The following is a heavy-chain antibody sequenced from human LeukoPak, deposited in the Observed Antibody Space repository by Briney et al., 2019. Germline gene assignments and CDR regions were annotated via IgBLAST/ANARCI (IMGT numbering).Heavy chain of an antibody. D-gene: IGHD4-17*01. CDR3: AKYYGDYAYYYYMDV. CDR2: ISGSGGST. Sequence: GGSLRLSCAASGFTFSSYAMSWVRQAPGKGLEWVSAISGSGGSTYYADSVKGRFTISRDNSKNTLYLQMNSLRAEDTAVYYCAKYYGDYAYYYYMDVWRKGTTVTVCS. V-gene: IGHV3-23*01. CDR1: GFTFSSYA. J-gene: IGHJ6*03.